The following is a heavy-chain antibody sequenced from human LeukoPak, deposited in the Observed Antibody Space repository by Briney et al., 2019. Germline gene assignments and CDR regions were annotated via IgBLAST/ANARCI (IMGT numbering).Heavy chain of an antibody. CDR2: ITYDGSDE. J-gene: IGHJ4*02. CDR1: GVTFSSYA. V-gene: IGHV3-30*18. Sequence: GGSLRLSCAASGVTFSSYAMHWLRQAPGKGLEWVAVITYDGSDESYADSVKGRFTISRDNSKNTLYLQMNSLRAADAAVYYCAKTAYEGLFDYWGQGTLVTVSS. CDR3: AKTAYEGLFDY. D-gene: IGHD2-8*01.